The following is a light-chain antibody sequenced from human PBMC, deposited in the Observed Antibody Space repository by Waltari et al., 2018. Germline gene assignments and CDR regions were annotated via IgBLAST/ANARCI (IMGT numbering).Light chain of an antibody. V-gene: IGKV3-11*01. CDR1: QSVSSY. Sequence: EIVLTQSPATLSLSPGERATLSFRASQSVSSYLAWYQPKPGQAPRLLIYDASNRATGIPARFSGSGSGTDFTLTISSLEPEDFAVYYCQQRSNWPLTFGGGTKVEIK. CDR3: QQRSNWPLT. J-gene: IGKJ4*01. CDR2: DAS.